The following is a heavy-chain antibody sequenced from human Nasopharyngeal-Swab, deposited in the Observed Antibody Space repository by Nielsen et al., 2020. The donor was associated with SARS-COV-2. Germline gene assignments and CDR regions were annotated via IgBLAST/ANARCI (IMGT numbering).Heavy chain of an antibody. CDR3: TREPTNMAHTFDI. V-gene: IGHV3-33*01. J-gene: IGHJ3*02. Sequence: GESLKISCAASGFTFSSYGMHWVRQAPGKGLEWVAVIWYDGSNKYYADSVKGRFTVSRDNSNNMLSLEMNNMKAEDTAVYYCTREPTNMAHTFDIWGQGTKVVVSS. D-gene: IGHD5-24*01. CDR1: GFTFSSYG. CDR2: IWYDGSNK.